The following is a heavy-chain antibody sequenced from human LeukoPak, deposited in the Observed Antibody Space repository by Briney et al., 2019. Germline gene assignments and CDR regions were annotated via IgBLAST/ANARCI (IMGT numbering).Heavy chain of an antibody. CDR3: ARGGDIVVVHNRFDP. D-gene: IGHD2-2*01. V-gene: IGHV4-4*02. Sequence: SETLSLTCAVSGGSISSSNWWSWVRQPPGKGLEWIGEIYHSGSTNYNPSLKSRVTISVDKSKNQFSLKLSSVTAADTAVYYCARGGDIVVVHNRFDPWGQGTLVTVSS. CDR2: IYHSGST. J-gene: IGHJ5*02. CDR1: GGSISSSNW.